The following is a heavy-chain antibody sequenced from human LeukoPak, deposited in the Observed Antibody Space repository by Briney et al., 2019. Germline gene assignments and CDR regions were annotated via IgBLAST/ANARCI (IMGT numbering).Heavy chain of an antibody. CDR1: GYSFTSYC. D-gene: IGHD6-6*01. CDR2: IYPGDSDT. J-gene: IGHJ5*02. CDR3: ARQGGRYSSSPLNWFDP. V-gene: IGHV5-51*01. Sequence: GESLKISCKGSGYSFTSYCIGWVRQMPGKSLEWMVIIYPGDSDTRYSPSFQGQVTISADKSISTAYLQWSSLKASDTAMYYCARQGGRYSSSPLNWFDPWGQGTLVTVSS.